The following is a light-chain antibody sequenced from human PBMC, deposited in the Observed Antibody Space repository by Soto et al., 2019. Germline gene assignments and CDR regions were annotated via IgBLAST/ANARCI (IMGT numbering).Light chain of an antibody. CDR3: QQYVRPYS. CDR2: EAS. CDR1: QNITQY. J-gene: IGKJ2*03. Sequence: DNQMAQSPSTLSASVGDRVTISCRANQNITQYLAWYQQKPGQAPKLLISEASILEHGVPPRFAGSGSGTDFTLNITDLQPDDFATYFCQQYVRPYSFGQGTKVEI. V-gene: IGKV1-5*03.